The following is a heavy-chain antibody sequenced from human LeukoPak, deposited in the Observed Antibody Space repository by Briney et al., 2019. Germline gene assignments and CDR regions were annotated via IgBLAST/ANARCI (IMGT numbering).Heavy chain of an antibody. Sequence: SETLSLTCAVSGGSISNYYWSWIRQPPGKGLEWIGSIYYSGSTYYNPSLKSRVTISVDTSKNQFSLKLISVTAADTAVYYCARGDTGGLDYWGQGILVTVSP. CDR3: ARGDTGGLDY. J-gene: IGHJ4*02. V-gene: IGHV4-59*12. CDR2: IYYSGST. D-gene: IGHD2-8*02. CDR1: GGSISNYY.